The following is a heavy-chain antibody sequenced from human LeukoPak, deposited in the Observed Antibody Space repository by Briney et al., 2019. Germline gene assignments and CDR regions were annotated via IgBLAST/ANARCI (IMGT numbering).Heavy chain of an antibody. J-gene: IGHJ4*02. V-gene: IGHV4-59*08. CDR1: GGSISSYY. D-gene: IGHD2/OR15-2a*01. CDR2: IYYSGST. CDR3: ARRPTTAWGYYFDY. Sequence: PSETLSLTCTVSGGSISSYYWSWIRQPPGKGREGIGYIYYSGSTNYNPSLKSRVTISVDTSKNQFSLKLSSVPAADTGVYYCARRPTTAWGYYFDYWGQGNLVTVSS.